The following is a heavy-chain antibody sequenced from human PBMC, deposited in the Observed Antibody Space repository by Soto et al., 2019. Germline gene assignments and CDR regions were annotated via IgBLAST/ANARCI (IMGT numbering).Heavy chain of an antibody. V-gene: IGHV1-69*13. J-gene: IGHJ5*02. Sequence: SVKVSCKASGGTFSSYAISWVRQAPGQGLEWMGGIIPIFGTANYAQKFQGRVTITADESTSTAYMELSSLRSEDTAVYYCARPTRYYYDSSGQSAWFDPWGQGTLVTVS. CDR1: GGTFSSYA. CDR2: IIPIFGTA. D-gene: IGHD3-22*01. CDR3: ARPTRYYYDSSGQSAWFDP.